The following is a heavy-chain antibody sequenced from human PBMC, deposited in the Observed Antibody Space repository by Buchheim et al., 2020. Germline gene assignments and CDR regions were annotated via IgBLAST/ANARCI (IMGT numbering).Heavy chain of an antibody. CDR1: GGSISSYY. V-gene: IGHV4-59*01. CDR3: ARAILLGKGYYYYYGMDV. D-gene: IGHD2-15*01. Sequence: QVQLQESGPGLVKPSETLSLTCTVSGGSISSYYWSWIRQPPGKGLEWIGYIYYSGSTNYNPSLKSRVTISVDTSKKQFSLKLSSVTAADTAVYYCARAILLGKGYYYYYGMDVWGQGTT. CDR2: IYYSGST. J-gene: IGHJ6*02.